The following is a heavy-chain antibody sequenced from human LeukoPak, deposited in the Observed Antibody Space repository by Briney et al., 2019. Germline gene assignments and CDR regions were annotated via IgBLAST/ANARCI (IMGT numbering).Heavy chain of an antibody. J-gene: IGHJ4*02. V-gene: IGHV4-39*01. Sequence: SETLSLTCSVSGGSISSNSYYWGWIRQPPGKGLEWIGSIYYSGSTYYNPSLKSRVTISVDTSKNQFSLKLSSVTAADTAVYYCARHRGYCSSTSCPQYYFDYWGQGTLVTVSS. CDR3: ARHRGYCSSTSCPQYYFDY. CDR2: IYYSGST. D-gene: IGHD2-2*01. CDR1: GGSISSNSYY.